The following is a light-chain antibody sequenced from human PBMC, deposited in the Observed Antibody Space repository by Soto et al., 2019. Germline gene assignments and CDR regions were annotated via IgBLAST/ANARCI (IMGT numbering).Light chain of an antibody. CDR1: SSDVGGCNY. CDR3: SSYTSSSTVI. CDR2: DIS. Sequence: QSALTQPASVSGSPGQSITLSCTGTSSDVGGCNYVSWYQQHPGKAPKLMIYDISNWPSGVSNRFSGSKSGNTASLTISGLQAEDEADYYCSSYTSSSTVIFGGGTKLTVL. V-gene: IGLV2-14*03. J-gene: IGLJ2*01.